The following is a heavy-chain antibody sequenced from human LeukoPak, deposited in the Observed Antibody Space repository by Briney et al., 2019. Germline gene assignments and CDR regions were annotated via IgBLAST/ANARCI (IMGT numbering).Heavy chain of an antibody. CDR3: AGPPFDAFDI. J-gene: IGHJ3*02. Sequence: GGSLRLSCAASGFTFSSYGMHWVRQAPGKGLEWVAVISYDGSNKYYVDSVKGRFTISRDNSKNTLYLQMNSLRAEDTAVYYCAGPPFDAFDIWGQGTMVTVSS. V-gene: IGHV3-30*03. CDR1: GFTFSSYG. CDR2: ISYDGSNK.